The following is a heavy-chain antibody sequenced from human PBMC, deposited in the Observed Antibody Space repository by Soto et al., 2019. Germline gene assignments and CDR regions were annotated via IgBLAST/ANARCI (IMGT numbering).Heavy chain of an antibody. CDR3: ARAPYSSGWFSGYYYYGMDV. CDR2: IYTSGST. J-gene: IGHJ6*02. D-gene: IGHD6-19*01. V-gene: IGHV4-4*07. CDR1: GGSISSYY. Sequence: QVQLQESGPGLVKPSETLSLTCTVSGGSISSYYWSWIRQPAGKGLEWIGRIYTSGSTPYNPSLKSRVTMSVDTSKNQFSLKLSSVTAADTAVYYCARAPYSSGWFSGYYYYGMDVWGQGTTVTVS.